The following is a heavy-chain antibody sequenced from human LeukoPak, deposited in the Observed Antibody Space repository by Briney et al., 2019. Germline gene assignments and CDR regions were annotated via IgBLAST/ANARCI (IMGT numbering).Heavy chain of an antibody. CDR1: GGFISNHY. Sequence: PSEPRSLSSTFSGGFISNHYWSWLRLPPGKVLEWIGYIYYSGCTNYNPSLKSRVTISIDTSKNQFSLKLSTVTAADTAVYYCARRRFDWFFDYWGQGTLVTASS. CDR3: ARRRFDWFFDY. V-gene: IGHV4-59*08. D-gene: IGHD3-9*01. CDR2: IYYSGCT. J-gene: IGHJ4*02.